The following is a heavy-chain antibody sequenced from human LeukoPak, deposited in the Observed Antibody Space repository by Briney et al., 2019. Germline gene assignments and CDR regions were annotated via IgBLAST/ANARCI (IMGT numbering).Heavy chain of an antibody. J-gene: IGHJ3*02. CDR1: GGSISSSSYY. Sequence: PSETLSLTCTVSGGSISSSSYYWGWIRQPPGKGLEWIGSIYYSGSTYYNPSLKSRVTISVDTSKNQFSLKLSSVTAADTAVYYCARDQPSSIVGAIDDAFDIWGQGTMVTVSS. CDR2: IYYSGST. CDR3: ARDQPSSIVGAIDDAFDI. V-gene: IGHV4-39*07. D-gene: IGHD1-26*01.